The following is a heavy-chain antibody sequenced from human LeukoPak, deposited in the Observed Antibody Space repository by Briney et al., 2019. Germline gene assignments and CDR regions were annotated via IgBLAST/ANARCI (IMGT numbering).Heavy chain of an antibody. Sequence: PGGSLRLSCEAAGFSLTSYWMHWVRQAPGKGLTWISRINHDATDAIYADSVRGRFTISRDDAKNALYLQLNRLGADDTAIYYCARARDYNSGNYPGFWGRGTLVTVSS. V-gene: IGHV3-74*01. CDR1: GFSLTSYW. CDR3: ARARDYNSGNYPGF. J-gene: IGHJ4*02. CDR2: INHDATDA. D-gene: IGHD3-10*01.